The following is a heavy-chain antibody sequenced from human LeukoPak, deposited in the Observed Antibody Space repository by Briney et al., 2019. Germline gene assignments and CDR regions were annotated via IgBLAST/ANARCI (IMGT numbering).Heavy chain of an antibody. J-gene: IGHJ3*02. D-gene: IGHD6-19*01. CDR1: GFTFSSYS. Sequence: GGSLRLSCAASGFTFSSYSMNWVRQAPGKGLEWVSYISSSSSTIYYADSVKGRFTIARDNAKNSLYLQMNSLRAEDTAVYYCATRESYSSGWSGAFDIWGQGTMVTVSS. CDR3: ATRESYSSGWSGAFDI. CDR2: ISSSSSTI. V-gene: IGHV3-48*01.